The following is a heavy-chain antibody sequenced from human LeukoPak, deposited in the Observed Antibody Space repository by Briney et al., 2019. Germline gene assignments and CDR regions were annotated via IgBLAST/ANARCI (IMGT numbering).Heavy chain of an antibody. J-gene: IGHJ4*02. V-gene: IGHV1-69*05. CDR2: IIPIFGTA. CDR3: AIRYSYGCVDY. Sequence: ASVKVSCKAPGGTFSSYAISWVRQAPGQGLEWMGGIIPIFGTANYAQKFQGRVTITTDESTSTAYMELSSLRSEDTAVYYCAIRYSYGCVDYWGQGTLVTVSS. CDR1: GGTFSSYA. D-gene: IGHD5-18*01.